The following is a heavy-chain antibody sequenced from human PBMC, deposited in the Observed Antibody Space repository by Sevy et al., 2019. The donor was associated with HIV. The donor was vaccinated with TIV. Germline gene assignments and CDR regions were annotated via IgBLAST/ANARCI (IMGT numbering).Heavy chain of an antibody. CDR2: ISFNGGNK. J-gene: IGHJ4*02. CDR3: ARDVSGGERLGQLSANFDY. V-gene: IGHV3-30-3*01. D-gene: IGHD3-16*02. CDR1: GFPFTTYA. Sequence: GGSLRLSCAASGFPFTTYAVHWVRQAPGKGLEWLAVISFNGGNKFYADSVRGRFTISRDNSENTMYLQMNSLRVEDTAMYYCARDVSGGERLGQLSANFDYWGQGTLVTVSS.